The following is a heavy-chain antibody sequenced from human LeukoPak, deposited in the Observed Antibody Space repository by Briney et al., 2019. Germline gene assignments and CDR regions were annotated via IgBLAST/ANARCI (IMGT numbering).Heavy chain of an antibody. V-gene: IGHV3-30*18. Sequence: GGSLRLSCAASGFTFSSYGMHWVRQAPGKGLEWVTLISYDGSNKYYADSVKGRFTISRDNSKNTLYLQMNTLRPEDTAVYYCAKGNGYSYGIDYWGQGTLVTVSS. D-gene: IGHD5-18*01. CDR2: ISYDGSNK. CDR1: GFTFSSYG. CDR3: AKGNGYSYGIDY. J-gene: IGHJ4*02.